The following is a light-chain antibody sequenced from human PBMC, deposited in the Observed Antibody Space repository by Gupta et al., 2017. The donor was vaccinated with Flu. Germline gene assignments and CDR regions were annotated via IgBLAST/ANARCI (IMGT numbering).Light chain of an antibody. V-gene: IGLV1-44*01. Sequence: KSGSNVVSWYYNISGTAPLLLIYNDDQRASGVTDRFSGSKAGTSASLAIGGVQSEDEADYYCAAWDESLTALSADGSLTGLWVFGGGTKLSVL. J-gene: IGLJ3*02. CDR3: AAWDESLTALSADGSLTGLWV. CDR2: NDD. CDR1: KSGSNV.